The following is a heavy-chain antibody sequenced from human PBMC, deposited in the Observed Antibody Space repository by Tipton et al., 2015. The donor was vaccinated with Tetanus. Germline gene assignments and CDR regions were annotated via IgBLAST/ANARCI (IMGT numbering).Heavy chain of an antibody. CDR3: ARHVYGFGALMTPASTHYYYGMDV. CDR2: FHYSGNT. D-gene: IGHD3-3*01. V-gene: IGHV4-39*01. J-gene: IGHJ6*02. CDR1: GGSISSDTYH. Sequence: LRLSCTVSGGSISSDTYHWGWIRQPPGRGLEWIGSFHYSGNTYYNPSLKSRVTISVDTSKVQFSLRLNSVTAADTAVYYCARHVYGFGALMTPASTHYYYGMDVWGQGTTVTVSS.